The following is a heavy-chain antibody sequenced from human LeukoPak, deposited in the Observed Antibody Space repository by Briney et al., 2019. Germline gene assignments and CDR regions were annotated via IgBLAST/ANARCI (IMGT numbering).Heavy chain of an antibody. CDR1: GGSISSGDYY. CDR2: IYYSGST. V-gene: IGHV4-30-4*08. J-gene: IGHJ3*02. Sequence: PSQTLSLTCTVSGGSISSGDYYWSWIRQPPGKGLEWIGYIYYSGSTYYNPSLKSRVTISVDTSKNQFSLKLSSVTAADTAVYYCARKDLYVDAFDIWGQGTMVTVSS. CDR3: ARKDLYVDAFDI. D-gene: IGHD3-16*01.